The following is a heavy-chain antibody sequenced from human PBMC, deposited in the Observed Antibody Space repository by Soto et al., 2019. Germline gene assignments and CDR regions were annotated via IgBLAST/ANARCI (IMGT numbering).Heavy chain of an antibody. CDR2: INHSGST. D-gene: IGHD4-4*01. CDR1: CGSFSGDY. CDR3: ARVSTVTPFDP. V-gene: IGHV4-34*01. Sequence: SETLSLTCAVYCGSFSGDYWGWIRQPPGKGLEWIGEINHSGSTNYNPSLKSRVTISVDTSKNQFSLKLSSVTAADTAVYYCARVSTVTPFDPWGQGTLVTVSS. J-gene: IGHJ5*02.